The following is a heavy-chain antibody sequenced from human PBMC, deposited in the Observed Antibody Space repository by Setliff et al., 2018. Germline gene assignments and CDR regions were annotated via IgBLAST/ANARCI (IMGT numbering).Heavy chain of an antibody. V-gene: IGHV3-21*04. Sequence: PGGSLRLSCAASGFTFSTYTMNWVRQAPGKGLEWVSSISSSSGYIYYADSVKGRFTISRDDSKKTLYLQMNSLRSDDTAVYYCARGPVDFVVVPAAAVFDFWGQGTLVTVSS. D-gene: IGHD2-2*03. CDR1: GFTFSTYT. CDR2: ISSSSGYI. J-gene: IGHJ4*02. CDR3: ARGPVDFVVVPAAAVFDF.